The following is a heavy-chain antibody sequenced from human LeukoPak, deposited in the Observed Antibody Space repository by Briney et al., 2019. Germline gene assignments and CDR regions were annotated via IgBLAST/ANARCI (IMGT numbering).Heavy chain of an antibody. CDR3: ARDRGYYDSSGLVDY. V-gene: IGHV3-30-3*01. CDR1: GFTFSTYA. J-gene: IGHJ4*02. Sequence: GGSLRLSCAASGFTFSTYAMHWVRQAPGKGLEWVAVISYDGSNKYYADSVKGRFTISRDNSKNTLYLQMNSLRAEDTAVYYCARDRGYYDSSGLVDYWGQGTLVTVSS. D-gene: IGHD3-22*01. CDR2: ISYDGSNK.